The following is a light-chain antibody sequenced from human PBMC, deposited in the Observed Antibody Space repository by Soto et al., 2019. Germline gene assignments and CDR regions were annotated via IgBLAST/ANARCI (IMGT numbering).Light chain of an antibody. CDR1: QSVLYSSNNKNY. CDR3: QQYFSPPWT. CDR2: WAS. Sequence: DIVMTQSPDSLVVSLGERATINCKSSQSVLYSSNNKNYLTWYQQKPGQPPKLLIYWASTRESGVPDRFSGGGSRTDFTLTISSLQAEDVAVYYCQQYFSPPWTFGQGTKVDIK. J-gene: IGKJ1*01. V-gene: IGKV4-1*01.